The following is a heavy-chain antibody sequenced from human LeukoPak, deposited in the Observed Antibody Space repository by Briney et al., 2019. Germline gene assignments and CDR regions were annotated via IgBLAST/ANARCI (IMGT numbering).Heavy chain of an antibody. Sequence: PSETLSLTCAVYGGPFSGHYWSWIRQPPGKGLEWIGEINHSGSTNYNPSLKSRVTISVDTSKNQFSLKLSSVTAADTAVYYCARENYGDYVVDYWGQGTLVTVSS. CDR1: GGPFSGHY. D-gene: IGHD4-17*01. J-gene: IGHJ4*02. CDR2: INHSGST. V-gene: IGHV4-34*01. CDR3: ARENYGDYVVDY.